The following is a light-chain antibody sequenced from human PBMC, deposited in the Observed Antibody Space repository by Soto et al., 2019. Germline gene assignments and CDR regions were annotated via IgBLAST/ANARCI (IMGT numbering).Light chain of an antibody. CDR2: GAS. J-gene: IGKJ5*01. Sequence: EIVLTQSPGTPSLSPGERATLSCRAGQKISSRYLAWYLQKPGQAPRFLIYGASSRATGIPDRFSGSGSGTDFTLTISRLEPEDFAVYYCQQYGGTPPITFGQGTRLEI. V-gene: IGKV3-20*01. CDR1: QKISSRY. CDR3: QQYGGTPPIT.